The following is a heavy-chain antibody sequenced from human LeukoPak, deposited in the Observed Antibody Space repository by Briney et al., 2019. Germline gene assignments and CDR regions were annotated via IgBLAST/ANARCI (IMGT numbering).Heavy chain of an antibody. Sequence: SETLSLTCTVSGYSISSGYYWGWIRQPPGKGLEGIGSMYHSGSTYYNPSLKSRVTISVDTSKNQFSPRLRSVTAADTAVYYCAREPKGTNGVCYPDYWGQGTLVTVSS. CDR3: AREPKGTNGVCYPDY. CDR1: GYSISSGYY. D-gene: IGHD2-8*01. V-gene: IGHV4-38-2*02. J-gene: IGHJ4*02. CDR2: MYHSGST.